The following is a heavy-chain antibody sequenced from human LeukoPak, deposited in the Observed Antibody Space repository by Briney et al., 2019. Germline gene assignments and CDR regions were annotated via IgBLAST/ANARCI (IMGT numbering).Heavy chain of an antibody. D-gene: IGHD3-22*01. CDR1: GFTFSTYS. J-gene: IGHJ1*01. CDR3: AKDSDYYHSSGYYYAYFQH. V-gene: IGHV3-48*02. CDR2: ISSSSSTI. Sequence: GGSLRLSCAVSGFTFSTYSMNWVRQAPRKGLEWVSYISSSSSTIYYADSVKGRFTNSRDNAKNSLYLQMNSLRDEDTAVYYCAKDSDYYHSSGYYYAYFQHWGQGPLFPVSS.